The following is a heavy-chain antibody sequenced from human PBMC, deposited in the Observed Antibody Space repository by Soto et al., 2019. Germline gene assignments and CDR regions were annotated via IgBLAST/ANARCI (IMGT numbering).Heavy chain of an antibody. CDR3: ARWHCTNGVCPNAFDI. CDR1: GGSISSGGYY. Sequence: QVQLQESGPGLVKPSQTLSLTCTVSGGSISSGGYYWSWIRQHPGKGLEWIGYIYYSGSTYYNPSLKSLVSMPVDTSKNQFALKLRSVTAADTAVYYCARWHCTNGVCPNAFDIWGQGTMVTVSS. D-gene: IGHD2-8*01. V-gene: IGHV4-31*01. CDR2: IYYSGST. J-gene: IGHJ3*02.